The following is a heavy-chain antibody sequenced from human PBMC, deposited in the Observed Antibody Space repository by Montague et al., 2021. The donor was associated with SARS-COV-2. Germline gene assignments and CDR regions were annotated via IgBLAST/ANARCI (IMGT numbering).Heavy chain of an antibody. J-gene: IGHJ3*02. CDR3: ARAFVVVIAIDAFDI. D-gene: IGHD2-21*01. CDR2: IYYSGST. Sequence: SETLSLTCTVSGGSISSGGYYWSWIRQHPGKGLEWIGYIYYSGSTYYNPSPKSRVTISVDTSKNQFSLKLSSVTAADTAVYYCARAFVVVIAIDAFDIWGQGTMVTVSS. V-gene: IGHV4-31*03. CDR1: GGSISSGGYY.